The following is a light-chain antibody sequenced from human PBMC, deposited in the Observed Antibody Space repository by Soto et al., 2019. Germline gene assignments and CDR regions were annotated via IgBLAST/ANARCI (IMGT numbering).Light chain of an antibody. CDR2: AAS. CDR3: QQYKSLYS. Sequence: DIQMTQSPSTLSASVGDRVTITCRASQSISSWLAWFQQKPGKPPKLLIYAASSVESGVPSRFSGSGSGTEFTLTIISLQPDDVATYYCQQYKSLYSFGQGTKLEIK. V-gene: IGKV1-5*01. CDR1: QSISSW. J-gene: IGKJ2*01.